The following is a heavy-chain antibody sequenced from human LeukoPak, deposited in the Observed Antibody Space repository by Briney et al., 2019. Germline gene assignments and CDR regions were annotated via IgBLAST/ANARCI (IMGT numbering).Heavy chain of an antibody. D-gene: IGHD2-15*01. V-gene: IGHV4-39*07. Sequence: PSETLSLTCTVSGGSISSSSYYWGWIRQPPGKGLEWIGSIYYSGSTYYNPSLKSRVTISVDTSKNQFSLKLSSVTAADTAVYYCARVVGDRVFYYYYMDVWGKGTTVTVSS. J-gene: IGHJ6*03. CDR1: GGSISSSSYY. CDR2: IYYSGST. CDR3: ARVVGDRVFYYYYMDV.